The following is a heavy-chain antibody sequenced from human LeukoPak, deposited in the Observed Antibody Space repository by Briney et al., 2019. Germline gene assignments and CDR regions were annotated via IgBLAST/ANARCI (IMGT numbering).Heavy chain of an antibody. Sequence: GESLKISCKGSGYSFTSYWIGWVRQMPGKGLEWMGIIYPGDSDTRYSPSFQGQVTISADKSISTAYLQWSSLKASDTAMYHCAITQTGLDDAFDIWGQGTMVTVSS. CDR3: AITQTGLDDAFDI. CDR2: IYPGDSDT. J-gene: IGHJ3*02. D-gene: IGHD1-14*01. V-gene: IGHV5-51*01. CDR1: GYSFTSYW.